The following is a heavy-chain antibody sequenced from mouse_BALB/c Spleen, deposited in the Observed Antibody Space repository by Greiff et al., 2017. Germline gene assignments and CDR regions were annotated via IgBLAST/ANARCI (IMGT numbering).Heavy chain of an antibody. CDR2: IWSGGST. V-gene: IGHV2-2*02. D-gene: IGHD2-1*01. CDR1: GFSLTSYG. J-gene: IGHJ1*01. CDR3: ARNGNYWYFDV. Sequence: QVQLKESGPGLVQPSQSLSITCTASGFSLTSYGVHWVRQSPGKGLEWLGVIWSGGSTDYNAAFITRLSISKENSKSQVFFKMNSLQANDTALYYCARNGNYWYFDVWGAGTTVTVSS.